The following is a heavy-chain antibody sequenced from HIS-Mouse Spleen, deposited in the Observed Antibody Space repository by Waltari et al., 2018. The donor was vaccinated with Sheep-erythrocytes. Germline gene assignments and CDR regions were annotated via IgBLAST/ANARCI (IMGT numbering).Heavy chain of an antibody. CDR2: IYYSGRT. Sequence: QLQLQESGPGLVKPSETLSLTCTVSGGSINSSSYYWGWIRQPPGKGLEWIGSIYYSGRTYSNPSLKSRVTISVDTSKNQFSLKLSSVTAADTAVNYCARRLPYSSSADGAKFDYWGQGTLVTVSS. V-gene: IGHV4-39*01. J-gene: IGHJ4*02. CDR1: GGSINSSSYY. CDR3: ARRLPYSSSADGAKFDY. D-gene: IGHD6-13*01.